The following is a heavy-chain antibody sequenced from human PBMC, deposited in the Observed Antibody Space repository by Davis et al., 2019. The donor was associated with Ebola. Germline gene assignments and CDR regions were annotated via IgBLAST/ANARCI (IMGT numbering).Heavy chain of an antibody. CDR3: AKGAGYYYDSSPYEGDY. J-gene: IGHJ4*02. Sequence: GESLKISCAASGFTFSSYAMSWVRQAPGKGLEWVSAISGSGGSTYYADSVKGRFTISRDNSKNTLYLQMNSLRAEDTAVYYCAKGAGYYYDSSPYEGDYWGQGTLVTVSS. CDR1: GFTFSSYA. CDR2: ISGSGGST. V-gene: IGHV3-23*01. D-gene: IGHD3-22*01.